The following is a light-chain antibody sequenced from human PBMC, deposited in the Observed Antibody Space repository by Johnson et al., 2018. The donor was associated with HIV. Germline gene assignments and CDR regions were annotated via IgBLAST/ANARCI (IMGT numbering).Light chain of an antibody. CDR2: EHN. CDR1: SSNIESNS. CDR3: GTWDSSLRVGF. V-gene: IGLV1-51*02. J-gene: IGLJ1*01. Sequence: QSVLTQPPSVSAAAGQKVTISCSGSSSNIESNSVSWYQQLPGTAPKDLIYEHNKRPSGIPDRFSGSKSGTSATLGLTGLQTGDEADYYCGTWDSSLRVGFFGTGTKVTVL.